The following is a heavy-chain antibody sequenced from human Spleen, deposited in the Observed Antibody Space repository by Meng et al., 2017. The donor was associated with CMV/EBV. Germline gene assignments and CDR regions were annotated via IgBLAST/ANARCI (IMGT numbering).Heavy chain of an antibody. CDR2: INPNNGGT. CDR1: GYNFIAYY. Sequence: ASVQVSCKTSGYNFIAYYIYWVRQAPGQGLEWMGWINPNNGGTKFAQRFQGRVTMTIDTSISTAYMELTRLRSDDSAVYYCARVGELAFPCDSWGQGTLVTVSS. J-gene: IGHJ4*02. D-gene: IGHD1-1*01. V-gene: IGHV1-2*02. CDR3: ARVGELAFPCDS.